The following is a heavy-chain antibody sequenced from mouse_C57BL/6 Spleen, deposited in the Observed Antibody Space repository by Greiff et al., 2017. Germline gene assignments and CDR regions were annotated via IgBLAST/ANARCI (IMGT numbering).Heavy chain of an antibody. V-gene: IGHV1-42*01. J-gene: IGHJ4*01. CDR1: GYSFTGYY. CDR2: INPSTGGT. D-gene: IGHD2-4*01. Sequence: EVQLQESGPELVKPGASVKISCKASGYSFTGYYMNWVKQSPEKSLEWIGEINPSTGGTTYNQKFKAKATLTVDKSSSTAYMQLKSLTSEDSAVYYCARGNDDYDDAMDYWGQGTSVTVSS. CDR3: ARGNDDYDDAMDY.